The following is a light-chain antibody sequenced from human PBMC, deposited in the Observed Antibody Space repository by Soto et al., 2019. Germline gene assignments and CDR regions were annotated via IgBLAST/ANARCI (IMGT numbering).Light chain of an antibody. CDR2: LNSDGSH. CDR3: QTWGTGVQV. V-gene: IGLV4-69*01. CDR1: SGHSSYA. Sequence: QPVLTQSPSASASLGASVKLTCTLSSGHSSYAIAWHQQQPEKGPRYLMKLNSDGSHNKGDGIPDRFSGSSSVAERYLTISSLQSEDEADYYCQTWGTGVQVFGGGTQLTVL. J-gene: IGLJ3*02.